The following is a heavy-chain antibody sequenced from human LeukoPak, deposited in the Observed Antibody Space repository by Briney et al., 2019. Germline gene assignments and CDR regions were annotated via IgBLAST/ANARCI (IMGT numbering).Heavy chain of an antibody. J-gene: IGHJ5*02. V-gene: IGHV1-69*13. D-gene: IGHD2-2*01. CDR1: GGTFSSYA. CDR2: IIPIFGTA. Sequence: ASVKVSCKASGGTFSSYAVSWVRQAPGQGLEWMGGIIPIFGTANYAQKFQGRVTITADESTSTAYMELRSLRSDDTAVYYCARWYCSSTSCPTDPWGQGTLVTVSS. CDR3: ARWYCSSTSCPTDP.